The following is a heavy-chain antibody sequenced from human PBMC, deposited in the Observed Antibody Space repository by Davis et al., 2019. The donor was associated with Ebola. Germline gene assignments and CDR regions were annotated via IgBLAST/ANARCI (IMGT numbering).Heavy chain of an antibody. J-gene: IGHJ4*02. D-gene: IGHD6-13*01. CDR3: AKFSRAGDSV. Sequence: GGSLRLSCAASGFTLLDYSMHWVRQAPGKGLEWVSGISWNSGTIAYADSVKGRFTISRDNAKNSLYLQVNSLRDEDTAVYYCAKFSRAGDSVWGQGTLVTVSS. CDR2: ISWNSGTI. CDR1: GFTLLDYS. V-gene: IGHV3-9*01.